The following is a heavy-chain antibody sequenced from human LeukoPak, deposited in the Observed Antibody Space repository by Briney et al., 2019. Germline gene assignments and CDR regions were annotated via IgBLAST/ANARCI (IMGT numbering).Heavy chain of an antibody. CDR1: GGSISSYY. V-gene: IGHV4-59*08. Sequence: PSETLSLTCTVSGGSISSYYWSWIRQPPGKGLEWIGYIYYSGSTNYNPSLKSRVTISVDTSKNQFSLKLSSVTAADTAVYYCARGITMVLAFDIWGQGTMVTVSS. CDR3: ARGITMVLAFDI. D-gene: IGHD3-10*01. J-gene: IGHJ3*02. CDR2: IYYSGST.